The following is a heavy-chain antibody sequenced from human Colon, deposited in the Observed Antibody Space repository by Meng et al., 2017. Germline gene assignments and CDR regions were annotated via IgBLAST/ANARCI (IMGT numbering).Heavy chain of an antibody. Sequence: GESLKISCAASGFTFSSYWMHWVRRDLGKGLVWVSRINGDGSYTSYADSVKGRFTISRDNAKNTLSLQMNSLRAEDTAVYYCVRIAASGAEDYWGRGALVTVSS. CDR2: INGDGSYT. D-gene: IGHD6-13*01. J-gene: IGHJ4*02. V-gene: IGHV3-74*01. CDR3: VRIAASGAEDY. CDR1: GFTFSSYW.